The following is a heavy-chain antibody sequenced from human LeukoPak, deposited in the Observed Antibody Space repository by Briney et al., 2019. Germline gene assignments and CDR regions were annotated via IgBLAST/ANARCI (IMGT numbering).Heavy chain of an antibody. CDR2: IYYSGST. D-gene: IGHD3-10*01. Sequence: SETLSLTCTVSGGSISSSSYYWGWIRQPPGKGLEWIGYIYYSGSTNYNPSLKSRVTISVDTSKNQFSLKLSSVTAADTAVYYCARGLRGSSLLNYYYYYMDVWGKGTTVTVSS. CDR1: GGSISSSSYY. V-gene: IGHV4-61*05. CDR3: ARGLRGSSLLNYYYYYMDV. J-gene: IGHJ6*03.